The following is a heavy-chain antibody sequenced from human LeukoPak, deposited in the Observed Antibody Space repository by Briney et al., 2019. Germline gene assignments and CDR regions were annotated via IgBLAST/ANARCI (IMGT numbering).Heavy chain of an antibody. V-gene: IGHV3-9*01. J-gene: IGHJ4*02. CDR3: AKDISGYYLAFDY. Sequence: GGSLRLSCAASGFTFDDYAMHWVRQAPGKGLEWVSGISWNSGSKGYADSVKGRFTISRDNAKNFLYLQMNSLRAEDTALYYCAKDISGYYLAFDYWGQGTLVTVSS. CDR1: GFTFDDYA. CDR2: ISWNSGSK. D-gene: IGHD3-22*01.